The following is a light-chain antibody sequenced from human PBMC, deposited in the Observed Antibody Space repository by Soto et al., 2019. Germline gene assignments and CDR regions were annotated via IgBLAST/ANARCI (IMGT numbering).Light chain of an antibody. J-gene: IGKJ1*01. Sequence: EILLTQSPGTLSLSPGERATLSCRASQSVSRTYLAWYKQKPVQAPRLLIYATSSRATGIPDRFSGSGSGTEFTLTISRMAPEDSAVYYCQQYGRPGTFGQGTKVDIK. CDR1: QSVSRTY. CDR2: ATS. CDR3: QQYGRPGT. V-gene: IGKV3-20*01.